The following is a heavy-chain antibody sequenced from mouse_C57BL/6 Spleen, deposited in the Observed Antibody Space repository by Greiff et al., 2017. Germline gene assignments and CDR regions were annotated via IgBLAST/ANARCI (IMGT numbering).Heavy chain of an antibody. D-gene: IGHD3-2*02. CDR1: GYAFSSYW. CDR2: IYPGDGDT. J-gene: IGHJ4*01. Sequence: QVQLQQSGAELVKPGASVKISCKASGYAFSSYWMNWVQQRPGKGLEWIGQIYPGDGDTNYNGKFKGKATLTADKSSSTAYMPLSSLTSEGSAVYFCARSGTAQASMDYWGQGTSVTVSS. CDR3: ARSGTAQASMDY. V-gene: IGHV1-80*01.